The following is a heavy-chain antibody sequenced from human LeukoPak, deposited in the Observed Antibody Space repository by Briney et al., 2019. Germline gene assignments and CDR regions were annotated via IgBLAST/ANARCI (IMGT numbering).Heavy chain of an antibody. CDR3: ARALGGIDY. J-gene: IGHJ4*02. Sequence: GGSLRLSCAASGFTFSSYSMNWVRQAPGKGLEWVSSISSRSSYIYYADSVKGRFTISRDNAKNSLYLQMNSLRAEDTAVYYCARALGGIDYWGQGTLVTVSS. CDR2: ISSRSSYI. D-gene: IGHD1-14*01. CDR1: GFTFSSYS. V-gene: IGHV3-21*01.